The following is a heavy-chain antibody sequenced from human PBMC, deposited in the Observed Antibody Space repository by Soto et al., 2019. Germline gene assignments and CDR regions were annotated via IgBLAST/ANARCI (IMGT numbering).Heavy chain of an antibody. CDR3: ARDRGLGKPALSYYYYYGMDV. CDR2: IIPIFGTA. V-gene: IGHV1-69*13. CDR1: GGTFSSYA. Sequence: SVKVSCKASGGTFSSYAISWVRQAPGQGLEWMGGIIPIFGTANYAQKFQGRVTITADESTSTAYMELSSLRSEDTAVYYCARDRGLGKPALSYYYYYGMDVWGQGTTVTVSS. J-gene: IGHJ6*02. D-gene: IGHD3-10*01.